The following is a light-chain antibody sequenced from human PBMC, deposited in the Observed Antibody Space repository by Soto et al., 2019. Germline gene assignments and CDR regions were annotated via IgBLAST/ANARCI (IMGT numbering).Light chain of an antibody. V-gene: IGKV1-9*01. CDR3: QKFNDYPIT. CDR2: AAS. Sequence: DIQLTQSPSFLSASEGDRVTITGRSSQGISSYLAWYQQKPGKAPKLLMYAASTLQRGVPSRFSGSGSGTEFTLAISSLQPEDFATYYCQKFNDYPITFGQGTRLEIK. J-gene: IGKJ5*01. CDR1: QGISSY.